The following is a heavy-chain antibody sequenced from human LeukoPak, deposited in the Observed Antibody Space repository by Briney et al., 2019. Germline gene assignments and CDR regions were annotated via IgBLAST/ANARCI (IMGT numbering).Heavy chain of an antibody. Sequence: GGSLRLSCAASGFTFSDYYMSWIRQAPGKGLEWIAYISSSGSSIQYAESVRGRFTISRDNAKTSLYLQMNSLRAEDTSVYYCARSPPWELPDYWGQGTLVTVSS. CDR2: ISSSGSSI. CDR3: ARSPPWELPDY. V-gene: IGHV3-11*04. CDR1: GFTFSDYY. J-gene: IGHJ4*02. D-gene: IGHD1-26*01.